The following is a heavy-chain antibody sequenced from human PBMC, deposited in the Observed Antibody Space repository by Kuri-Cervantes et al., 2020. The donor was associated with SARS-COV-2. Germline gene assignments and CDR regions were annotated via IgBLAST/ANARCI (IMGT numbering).Heavy chain of an antibody. J-gene: IGHJ4*02. CDR1: GFTFSSYD. V-gene: IGHV3-74*01. D-gene: IGHD1-1*01. CDR3: VRDGDHWNFDY. Sequence: GESLKISCAASGFTFSSYDIHWVRQAPGKGLVWVSRINPDGSYTNNADSVKGRFTLSRDNAKNMLFLQMNSLRDEDTAVYYCVRDGDHWNFDYWGQGTLVTVSS. CDR2: INPDGSYT.